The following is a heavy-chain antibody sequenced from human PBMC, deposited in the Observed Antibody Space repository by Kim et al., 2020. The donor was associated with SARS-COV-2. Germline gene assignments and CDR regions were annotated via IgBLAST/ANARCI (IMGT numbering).Heavy chain of an antibody. J-gene: IGHJ6*01. CDR3: ATGHPFIVGATGDRFFYYGMDV. D-gene: IGHD1-26*01. CDR2: FDPEDGET. CDR1: GYTLTELS. Sequence: ASVKVSCKVSGYTLTELSMHWVRQAPGKGLEWMGGFDPEDGETIYAQKFQGRVTMTEDTSTDTADMELSSLRSEDTAVYYCATGHPFIVGATGDRFFYYGMDVWEQGTTVTGSS. V-gene: IGHV1-24*01.